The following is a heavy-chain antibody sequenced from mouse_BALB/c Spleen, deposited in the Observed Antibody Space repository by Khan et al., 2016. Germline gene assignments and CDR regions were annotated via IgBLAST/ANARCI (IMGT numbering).Heavy chain of an antibody. D-gene: IGHD1-2*01. CDR1: GYTFTNYW. CDR3: SRAITTLGSYYYAMDY. Sequence: QVQLQQPGAALVRPGASVKLSCKASGYTFTNYWINWVKPRPGQGLEWIGNIYPSDTHANYNQKLKDKATLTVDRSSRTAYLHLISPTSEDSSVYYCSRAITTLGSYYYAMDYWGQGTSVTVSS. CDR2: IYPSDTHA. V-gene: IGHV1-69*02. J-gene: IGHJ4*01.